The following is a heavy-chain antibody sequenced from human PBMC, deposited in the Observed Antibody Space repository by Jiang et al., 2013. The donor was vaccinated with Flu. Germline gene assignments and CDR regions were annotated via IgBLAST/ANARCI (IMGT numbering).Heavy chain of an antibody. CDR2: MYSATT. CDR3: ATAAAGTLYSNGMDV. V-gene: IGHV4-59*01. J-gene: IGHJ6*04. Sequence: SGPGLVKPSETLSLTCTVSGGSISDYYWNWIRQPPGKGLEWIGYMYSATTNYNPSLKSRVTISGDTSKNQVSLKLTSVTAADTAVYYCATAAAGTLYSNGMDVWGKGTTVTVSS. D-gene: IGHD6-13*01. CDR1: GGSISDYY.